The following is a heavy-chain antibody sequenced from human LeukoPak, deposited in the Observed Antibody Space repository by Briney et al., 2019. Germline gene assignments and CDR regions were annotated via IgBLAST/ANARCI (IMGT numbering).Heavy chain of an antibody. D-gene: IGHD3-22*01. Sequence: ASVKVSCKASGYTFTGYYMHWVRQAPGQGLEWMGRINPNSGGTNYAQKFQGRVTMTRDTSISTAYMELSRLRSDDTAAYYCARADYYDSSGYYGDFDYWGQGTLVTVSS. CDR2: INPNSGGT. V-gene: IGHV1-2*06. CDR3: ARADYYDSSGYYGDFDY. J-gene: IGHJ4*02. CDR1: GYTFTGYY.